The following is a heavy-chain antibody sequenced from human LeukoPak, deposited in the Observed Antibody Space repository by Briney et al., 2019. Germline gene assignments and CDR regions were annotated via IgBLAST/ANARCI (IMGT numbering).Heavy chain of an antibody. D-gene: IGHD1-14*01. CDR3: ATGSLPGGFDH. J-gene: IGHJ4*02. CDR2: IDSSGSTI. Sequence: GGSLRLSYAASGLTFTNFQMNWVRQAPGKTLEWVSSIDSSGSTIYYGDSVKGRFTISRDNAKNSLDLQMDSLRAEDTDVYYCATGSLPGGFDHWGQGTLVTVSS. CDR1: GLTFTNFQ. V-gene: IGHV3-48*03.